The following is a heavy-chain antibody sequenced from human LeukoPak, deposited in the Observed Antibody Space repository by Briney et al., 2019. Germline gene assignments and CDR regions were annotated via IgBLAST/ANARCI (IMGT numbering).Heavy chain of an antibody. V-gene: IGHV1-2*02. CDR3: ARAPVTATWIQLWFYMDV. CDR1: GGTFSSYA. CDR2: INPNSGGT. J-gene: IGHJ6*03. D-gene: IGHD5-18*01. Sequence: ASVKVSCKASGGTFSSYAISWVRQAPGQGLEGMGWINPNSGGTNYEQKFQGRVTMTRDTSISTAYMELSRLRSDDTAVYYCARAPVTATWIQLWFYMDVWGKGTTVTVSS.